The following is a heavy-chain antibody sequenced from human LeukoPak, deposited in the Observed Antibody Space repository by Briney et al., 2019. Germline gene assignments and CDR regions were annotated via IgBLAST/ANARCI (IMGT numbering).Heavy chain of an antibody. J-gene: IGHJ4*02. CDR1: GYTLTCYD. CDR2: MNPNSGNT. D-gene: IGHD3-10*01. CDR3: ARGNVIEINDY. V-gene: IGHV1-8*01. Sequence: ASVKDSCKASGYTLTCYDINWVRQATEQGLEWMGWMNPNSGNTGYAQKFQGRVTMTRNTSISTAYMELSSLRSEDTAVYYCARGNVIEINDYWGQGTLVTVSS.